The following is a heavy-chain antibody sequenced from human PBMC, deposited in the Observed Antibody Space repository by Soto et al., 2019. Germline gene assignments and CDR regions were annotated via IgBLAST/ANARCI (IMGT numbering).Heavy chain of an antibody. CDR3: ARYPPGDALDY. V-gene: IGHV4-30-4*01. CDR1: GGSISSGDYY. Sequence: QVQLQESGPGLVKPSQTLSLTCTVSGGSISSGDYYWSWIRQPPGKGLEWIGYIYYSGSTYYNPSLKSXXTXSXDTSKNQFSLKLSSVTAADTAVYYCARYPPGDALDYWGQGTLVTVSS. J-gene: IGHJ4*02. CDR2: IYYSGST. D-gene: IGHD2-21*02.